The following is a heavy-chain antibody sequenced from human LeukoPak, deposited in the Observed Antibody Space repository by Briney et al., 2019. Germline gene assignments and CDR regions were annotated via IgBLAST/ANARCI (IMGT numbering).Heavy chain of an antibody. CDR1: GGTFSSYA. V-gene: IGHV1-69*06. Sequence: SVKASCKASGGTFSSYAISWVRQAPGQGLEWMGGIIPIFGTANYAQKFQGRVTITADKSTSTAYMELSSLRSEDTAVYYCARGSRAGTYYYYYMDVWGKGTTVTVSS. CDR2: IIPIFGTA. D-gene: IGHD6-13*01. J-gene: IGHJ6*03. CDR3: ARGSRAGTYYYYYMDV.